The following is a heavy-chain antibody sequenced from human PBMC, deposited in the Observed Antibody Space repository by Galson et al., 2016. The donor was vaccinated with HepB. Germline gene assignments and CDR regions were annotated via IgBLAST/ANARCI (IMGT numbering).Heavy chain of an antibody. CDR3: TTGPVPGHNYGMDV. CDR2: IKSKTDGGTT. D-gene: IGHD6-19*01. J-gene: IGHJ6*04. Sequence: SLRLSCAASGFTFSNAWMSWVRQAPGKGLEWVGRIKSKTDGGTTDYAAPVKGRFSISRDDSKTTLYLQMNSLKTEDTAVYYCTTGPVPGHNYGMDVWGKGTTVTVSS. V-gene: IGHV3-15*01. CDR1: GFTFSNAW.